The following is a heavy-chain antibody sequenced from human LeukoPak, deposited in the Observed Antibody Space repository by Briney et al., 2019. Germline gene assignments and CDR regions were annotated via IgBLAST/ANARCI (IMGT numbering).Heavy chain of an antibody. CDR1: GFTFSDYY. V-gene: IGHV3-11*01. D-gene: IGHD5-18*01. J-gene: IGHJ4*02. CDR2: ISSSGSTI. CDR3: ARYIGGPAMVSPRIDY. Sequence: KSGGSLRLSCAASGFTFSDYYMSWIRQAPGKGLEWVSYISSSGSTIYYADSVKGRFTISRDNAKNSLYLQMNSLRAEDTAVYYCARYIGGPAMVSPRIDYWGQGTLVTVSS.